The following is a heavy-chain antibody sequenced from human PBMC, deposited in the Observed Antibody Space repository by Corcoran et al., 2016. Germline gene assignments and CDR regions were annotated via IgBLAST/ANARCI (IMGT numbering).Heavy chain of an antibody. Sequence: QVQLQQSGPGLVKPSQTLSLTCAISGDSVSSNSAAWNWIRQSPSRGLEWLGRTYYRSKWYNDYAVSVKSRITINPDTSKNQFSLQLNSVIPEDTAVYYCARDEQPDGDGHYSYGMDVWGQGTTVTVSS. V-gene: IGHV6-1*01. J-gene: IGHJ6*02. D-gene: IGHD2-21*02. CDR2: TYYRSKWYN. CDR3: ARDEQPDGDGHYSYGMDV. CDR1: GDSVSSNSAA.